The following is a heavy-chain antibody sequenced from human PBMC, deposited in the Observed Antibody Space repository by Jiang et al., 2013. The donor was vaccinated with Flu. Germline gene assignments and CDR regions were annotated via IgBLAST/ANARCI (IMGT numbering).Heavy chain of an antibody. CDR2: IYYSGST. V-gene: IGHV4-59*01. CDR1: GGSISSYY. Sequence: GPGLVKPSETLSLTCTVSGGSISSYYWSWIRQPPGKGLEWIGYIYYSGSTNYNPSLKSRVTISVDTSKNQFSLKLSSVTAADTAVYYCARVAVLKTPGGLIFDYWGQGTLVTVSS. CDR3: ARVAVLKTPGGLIFDY. J-gene: IGHJ4*02. D-gene: IGHD2-8*01.